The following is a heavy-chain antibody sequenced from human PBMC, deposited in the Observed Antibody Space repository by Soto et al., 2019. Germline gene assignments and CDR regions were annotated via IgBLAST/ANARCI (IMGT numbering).Heavy chain of an antibody. J-gene: IGHJ4*02. CDR1: AGSIRSGDYY. D-gene: IGHD7-27*01. CDR3: AGELGTFYFDH. Sequence: QVQLQESGPGLVKPSQTLSLTCTDSAGSIRSGDYYWTWIRQPPGKGLEWIGYIDHSGSAYYNPSLKSRATISIDTSNNQFSLKMTSVTAADTAVYYCAGELGTFYFDHWGQGTLVTVSS. CDR2: IDHSGSA. V-gene: IGHV4-30-4*01.